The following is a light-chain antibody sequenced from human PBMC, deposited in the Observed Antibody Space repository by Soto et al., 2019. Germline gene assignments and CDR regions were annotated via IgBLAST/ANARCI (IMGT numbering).Light chain of an antibody. CDR3: YSFAGSTTFSYV. CDR1: SSDVVTYNL. V-gene: IGLV2-23*03. CDR2: EGT. Sequence: QSVLTQPASVSGSPGQSISISCTGTSSDVVTYNLVSWYQQHPGKAPTVLIYEGTKRPSGVSNRFSGSKSGNTASLTISGLQTEDEADYYCYSFAGSTTFSYVFXPGTKATVL. J-gene: IGLJ1*01.